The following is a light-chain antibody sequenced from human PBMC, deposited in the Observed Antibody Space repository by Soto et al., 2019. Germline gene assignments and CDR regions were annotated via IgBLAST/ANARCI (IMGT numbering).Light chain of an antibody. Sequence: EIVLTQSPATLSLSPGERATLSCRASQSVSSYLAWYQQKPGQAPRLLIYDASNRATSIPARFSGSGSGTDFTLTISRVEPADFAMYYCQQYGSSFATFGQGTQVE. CDR3: QQYGSSFAT. J-gene: IGKJ1*01. CDR1: QSVSSY. CDR2: DAS. V-gene: IGKV3-11*01.